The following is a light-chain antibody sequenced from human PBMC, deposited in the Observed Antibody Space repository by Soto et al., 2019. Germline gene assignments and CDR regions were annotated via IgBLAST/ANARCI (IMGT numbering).Light chain of an antibody. V-gene: IGLV2-11*01. CDR3: SSYGGSDNLV. Sequence: QSALTQPRSVSGSPGQSITISCTGSSSDVGSYNYVSWYQQHPGQAPKFMIYDVNKRPSGVSHRFSGSKSGNTASLTISGLQADDEADYYCSSYGGSDNLVFGGGTKLTVL. J-gene: IGLJ2*01. CDR2: DVN. CDR1: SSDVGSYNY.